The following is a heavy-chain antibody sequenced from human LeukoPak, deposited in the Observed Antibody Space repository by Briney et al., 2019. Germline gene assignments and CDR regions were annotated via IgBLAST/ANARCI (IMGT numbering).Heavy chain of an antibody. CDR3: ARESTSSWYVFDP. J-gene: IGHJ5*02. V-gene: IGHV1-18*04. Sequence: ASVKVSCKASGYIFNTYGISWVREAPGQGLEWMGWTDTHNGDTKYSQKFQGRVTMTTDTSTSTAYMGLRSLTSDDTAIYSCARESTSSWYVFDPRAREPWSPSPQ. CDR1: GYIFNTYG. CDR2: TDTHNGDT. D-gene: IGHD6-13*01.